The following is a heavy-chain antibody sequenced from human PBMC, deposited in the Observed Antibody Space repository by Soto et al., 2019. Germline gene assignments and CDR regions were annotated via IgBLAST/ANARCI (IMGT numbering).Heavy chain of an antibody. CDR1: GGSISSGDYY. CDR3: ARCSLVVVPAPGFDP. Sequence: SETLSLTCTVSGGSISSGDYYWSWIRQHPGKGLEWIGYIYYSGTTYYNPSLKSRVTISVDTSKNQFSLKLSSVSAADTALYYCARCSLVVVPAPGFDPWGRGTLVTVSS. D-gene: IGHD2-2*01. CDR2: IYYSGTT. J-gene: IGHJ5*02. V-gene: IGHV4-31*03.